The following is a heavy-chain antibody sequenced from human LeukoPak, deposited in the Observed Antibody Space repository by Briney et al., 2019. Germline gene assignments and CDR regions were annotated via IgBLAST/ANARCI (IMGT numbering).Heavy chain of an antibody. CDR2: IYSSGST. D-gene: IGHD1-14*01. CDR1: VGSISSYS. CDR3: ARGQTDSYYNYMDV. Sequence: PSETLSLTCPVSVGSISSYSWSWIRQPAGKGLEWIGRIYSSGSTNYNPSLKSRVTMSIDTSKNQFSLNLRSVTAADTAVYYCARGQTDSYYNYMDVWGKGTTVTVSS. V-gene: IGHV4-4*07. J-gene: IGHJ6*03.